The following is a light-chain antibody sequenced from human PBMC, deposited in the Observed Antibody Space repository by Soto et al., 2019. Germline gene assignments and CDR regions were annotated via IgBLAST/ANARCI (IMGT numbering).Light chain of an antibody. Sequence: QSALTQPASVSGSPGQSITISCTGTSSDVGGYNYVSWYQQHPGKVPKLIIYEVNNRPAGVSNRFSGSKSGNPASLTISGLQADDEADYYCSSFTSSSTQVFGGGTKLTVL. J-gene: IGLJ3*02. CDR3: SSFTSSSTQV. CDR2: EVN. V-gene: IGLV2-14*01. CDR1: SSDVGGYNY.